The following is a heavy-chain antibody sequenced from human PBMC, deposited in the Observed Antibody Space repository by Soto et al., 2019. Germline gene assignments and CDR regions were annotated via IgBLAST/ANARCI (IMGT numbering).Heavy chain of an antibody. CDR1: GGSISSAAYC. D-gene: IGHD7-27*01. V-gene: IGHV4-30-4*01. J-gene: IGHJ4*02. CDR3: ARGPAGDKVDY. Sequence: QLQESGPRLVSPSQTLSLTCTVSGGSISSAAYCWSWIRQSPDKGLEWIGHIYDGGTTYSSPSLKGRVTISADTSETQFSLKLNSVSAADTAVYYCARGPAGDKVDYWGQGIQVTVSS. CDR2: IYDGGTT.